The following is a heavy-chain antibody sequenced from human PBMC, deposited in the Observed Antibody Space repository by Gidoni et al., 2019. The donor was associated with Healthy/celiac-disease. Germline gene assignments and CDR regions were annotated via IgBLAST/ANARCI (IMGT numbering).Heavy chain of an antibody. J-gene: IGHJ4*02. CDR1: GFTFSSYG. CDR2: IWYDGSNK. CDR3: ARSKGIAAAGWIDY. Sequence: QVQLVESGAGVVQPGRSLRLSCAACGFTFSSYGMHWVRQAPGKGLEWVAVIWYDGSNKYYADSVKGRFTISRDNSKNTLYLQMNSLRAEDTAVYYCARSKGIAAAGWIDYWGQGTLVTVSS. D-gene: IGHD6-13*01. V-gene: IGHV3-33*01.